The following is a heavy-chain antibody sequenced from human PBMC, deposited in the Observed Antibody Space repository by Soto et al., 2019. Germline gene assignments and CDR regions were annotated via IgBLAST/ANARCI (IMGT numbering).Heavy chain of an antibody. J-gene: IGHJ3*02. CDR1: GGSISSYY. D-gene: IGHD3-3*01. V-gene: IGHV4-4*07. CDR3: ARDRGESITIFGVVTIDAFDI. CDR2: IYTSGST. Sequence: SETLSLTCTVSGGSISSYYWSWIRQPAGKGLEWIGRIYTSGSTNYNPSLKSRVTMSVDTSKNQFSLKLSSVTAADTAVYYCARDRGESITIFGVVTIDAFDIWGQGXMVTV.